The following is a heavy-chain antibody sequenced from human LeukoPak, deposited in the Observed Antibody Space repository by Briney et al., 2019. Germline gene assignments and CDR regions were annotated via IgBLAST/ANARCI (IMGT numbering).Heavy chain of an antibody. D-gene: IGHD6-13*01. Sequence: ASVKVSCKASGYTFTGYYMHWVRQASGQGLEWIGWINPNSGGTNYAQKFQGRVTMTRDTSISTAYMELSRLRSDDTAVYYCARGLRRAAAGTNNWFDPWGQGTLVTVSS. CDR1: GYTFTGYY. CDR3: ARGLRRAAAGTNNWFDP. V-gene: IGHV1-2*02. J-gene: IGHJ5*02. CDR2: INPNSGGT.